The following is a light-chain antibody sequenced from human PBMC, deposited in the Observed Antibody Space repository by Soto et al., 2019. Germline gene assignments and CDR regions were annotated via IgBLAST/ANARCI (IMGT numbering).Light chain of an antibody. Sequence: NFMLTQPHSVSESPGKTVIISCTRSSGSIASNYVQWYQQRPGSSPTTVIYEDNQRPSGVPDRFSGSIDSSSNSASLTSSGLETEDEDDYYCQSYDATNQVFGGGTKVTVL. CDR1: SGSIASNY. J-gene: IGLJ3*02. V-gene: IGLV6-57*01. CDR2: EDN. CDR3: QSYDATNQV.